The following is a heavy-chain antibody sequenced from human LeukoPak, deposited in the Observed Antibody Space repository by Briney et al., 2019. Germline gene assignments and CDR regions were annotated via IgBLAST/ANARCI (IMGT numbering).Heavy chain of an antibody. CDR2: ISGSGGST. V-gene: IGHV3-23*01. J-gene: IGHJ3*02. CDR1: GFTFSSYA. D-gene: IGHD6-19*01. Sequence: PGGSLRLSCAASGFTFSSYAMSWVRQAPGKGLEWVSAISGSGGSTYYADSVKGRFTISRDNGKKSLYLQMNSLRAEDTAVYYCARDLSGGWYISAFDIWGQGTMVTVSS. CDR3: ARDLSGGWYISAFDI.